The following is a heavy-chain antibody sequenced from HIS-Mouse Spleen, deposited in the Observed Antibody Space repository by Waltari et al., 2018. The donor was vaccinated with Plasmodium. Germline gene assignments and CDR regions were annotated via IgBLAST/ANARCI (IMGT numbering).Heavy chain of an antibody. J-gene: IGHJ6*02. CDR2: IYHSGST. Sequence: QVQLQESGPGLVKPSETLSLTCTVSGYSISSGYYWGWIRQPPGKGLEWIGSIYHSGSTYYNPSLKSRVTISVDPSKNQFSLKLSFVTAADTAVYYCARVDYGSGDYYYYYGMDVWGQGTTVTVPS. V-gene: IGHV4-38-2*02. CDR3: ARVDYGSGDYYYYYGMDV. CDR1: GYSISSGYY. D-gene: IGHD3-10*01.